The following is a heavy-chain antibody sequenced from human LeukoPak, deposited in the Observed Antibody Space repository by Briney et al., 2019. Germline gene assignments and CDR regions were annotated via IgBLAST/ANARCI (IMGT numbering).Heavy chain of an antibody. CDR3: ARDLYYYESSGYFHDTFDS. Sequence: ASVKVSCKASGYTFTVYYMHWVRQAPGQGLEWMGWISAYKGNTYYAQKFQGRVTMTTDTSTSTDYMELRSLRSDDTALYYCARDLYYYESSGYFHDTFDSWGQGTMVTVSS. V-gene: IGHV1-18*04. J-gene: IGHJ3*02. CDR1: GYTFTVYY. D-gene: IGHD3-22*01. CDR2: ISAYKGNT.